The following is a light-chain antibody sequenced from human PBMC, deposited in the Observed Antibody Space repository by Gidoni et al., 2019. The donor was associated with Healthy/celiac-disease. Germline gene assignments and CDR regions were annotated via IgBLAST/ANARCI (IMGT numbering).Light chain of an antibody. Sequence: DIQMTQSPSSLSASVGDRVTITCRASQSISSYLNWYQQKPGKAPKLLIYAASSLQSGVPSRFSGSGSGTDFTLPISSLQPEDFATYYCQQSYNTPSWTFGQGTKVEIK. CDR1: QSISSY. J-gene: IGKJ1*01. CDR3: QQSYNTPSWT. V-gene: IGKV1-39*01. CDR2: AAS.